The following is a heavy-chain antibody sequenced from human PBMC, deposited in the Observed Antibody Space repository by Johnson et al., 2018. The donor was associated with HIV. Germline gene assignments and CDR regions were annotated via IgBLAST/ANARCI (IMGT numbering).Heavy chain of an antibody. V-gene: IGHV3-30*02. CDR3: AKGVRGSSCYDAFDI. J-gene: IGHJ3*02. CDR2: IRYDGSNK. CDR1: GFTFSSYG. D-gene: IGHD6-6*01. Sequence: QVQLVESGGGVVQPGGSLRLSCAASGFTFSSYGMHWVRQAPGKGLEWVAFIRYDGSNKYYADSVKGRFTISRDNSKNTLYLQMSSLRADDTAVYYCAKGVRGSSCYDAFDILGQGTMVTVSS.